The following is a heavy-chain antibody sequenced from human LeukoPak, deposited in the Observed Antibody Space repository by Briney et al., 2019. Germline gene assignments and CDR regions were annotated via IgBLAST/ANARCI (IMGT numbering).Heavy chain of an antibody. V-gene: IGHV3-74*01. CDR2: INSDGGST. Sequence: AGSLRLSCTASGFTFSSYWMHWVRQAPGKGLVWVSRINSDGGSTSYADSVKGRFTISRDNAKNTLYLQMNSLRAEDTAVYYCARRIQGMAPYYFDYWGRGTLVTVSS. CDR1: GFTFSSYW. D-gene: IGHD5-24*01. CDR3: ARRIQGMAPYYFDY. J-gene: IGHJ4*02.